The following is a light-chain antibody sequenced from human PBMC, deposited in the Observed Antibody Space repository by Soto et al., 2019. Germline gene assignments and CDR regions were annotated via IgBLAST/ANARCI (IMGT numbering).Light chain of an antibody. CDR3: RAWDSSTAV. CDR1: KLGDKY. J-gene: IGLJ2*01. V-gene: IGLV3-1*01. CDR2: QDS. Sequence: SYELTQPPSVSVSPGQTASITCSGDKLGDKYACWYQQKPGQSPVLVIYQDSKRPSGIPERFSGSNSGNTATLTISGTQPMDEADYYCRAWDSSTAVFGGGTKLTVL.